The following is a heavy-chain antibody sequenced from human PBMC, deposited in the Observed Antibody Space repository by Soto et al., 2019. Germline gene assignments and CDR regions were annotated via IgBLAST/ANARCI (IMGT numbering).Heavy chain of an antibody. D-gene: IGHD2-15*01. CDR3: ARGCSGGSCYSPLSDY. J-gene: IGHJ4*02. CDR2: INPSGGST. Sequence: ASVKVSCKASGYTFTGYYMHWVRQAPGQGLEWMGWINPSGGSTSYAQKFQGRVTMTRDTSTSTVYMELSSLRSEDTAVYYCARGCSGGSCYSPLSDYWGQGTLVTVSS. CDR1: GYTFTGYY. V-gene: IGHV1-46*01.